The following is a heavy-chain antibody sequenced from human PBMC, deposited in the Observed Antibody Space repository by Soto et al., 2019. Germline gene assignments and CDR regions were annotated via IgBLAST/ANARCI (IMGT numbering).Heavy chain of an antibody. CDR3: ATGGVTAKTWDAFDI. CDR1: GGSISSGGYS. CDR2: IYHSGST. Sequence: PSETLSLTCAVSGGSISSGGYSWSWIRQPPGKGLEWIGYIYHSGSTYYNPSLKSRVTISVDRSKNQFSLKLSSVTAADTAVYYCATGGVTAKTWDAFDIWGQGTMVTVSS. V-gene: IGHV4-30-2*01. J-gene: IGHJ3*02. D-gene: IGHD2-21*02.